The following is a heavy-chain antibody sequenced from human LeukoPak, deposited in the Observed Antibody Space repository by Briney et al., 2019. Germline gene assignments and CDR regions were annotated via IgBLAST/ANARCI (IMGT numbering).Heavy chain of an antibody. Sequence: GESLKISCKGSGYSFSDFWIVWVRQMPGQGLEWMGIIYPGDSDTRYSPSFQGQVTIPADKSISTAYLQWSSLKASDTAMYYCARRDSGSYSGDYWGQGTLVTVSS. J-gene: IGHJ4*02. CDR3: ARRDSGSYSGDY. CDR2: IYPGDSDT. CDR1: GYSFSDFW. V-gene: IGHV5-51*01. D-gene: IGHD1-26*01.